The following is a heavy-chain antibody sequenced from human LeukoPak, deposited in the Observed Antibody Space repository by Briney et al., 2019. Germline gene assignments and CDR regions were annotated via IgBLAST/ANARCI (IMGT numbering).Heavy chain of an antibody. J-gene: IGHJ4*02. V-gene: IGHV4-59*01. CDR2: IYYSGST. CDR1: GGSISTYF. Sequence: SETLSLTCTVSGGSISTYFWSWIRQPPGKGLEWIGYIYYSGSTNYNPSLKSRVTISVDTSKNHFSLNLSSVTAADTAVYYCASTAVTKFYGSFDYWGQGTLGTVSS. D-gene: IGHD4-17*01. CDR3: ASTAVTKFYGSFDY.